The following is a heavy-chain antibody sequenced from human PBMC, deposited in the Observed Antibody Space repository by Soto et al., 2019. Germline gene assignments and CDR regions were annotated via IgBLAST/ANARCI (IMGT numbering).Heavy chain of an antibody. D-gene: IGHD3-3*01. J-gene: IGHJ6*02. Sequence: GGSLRLSCAASGFTFSSYAMSWVRQAPGKGLEWVANINGDGSEKYYVDSVKGRFTISRDNAKNSLYLQMNSLRAEDTAVYYCARVSGYYRGPYCYYGMDVWGQGTTVTVSS. CDR2: INGDGSEK. V-gene: IGHV3-7*03. CDR1: GFTFSSYA. CDR3: ARVSGYYRGPYCYYGMDV.